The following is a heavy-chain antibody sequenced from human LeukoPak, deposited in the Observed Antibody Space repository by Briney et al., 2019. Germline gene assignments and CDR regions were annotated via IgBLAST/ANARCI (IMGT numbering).Heavy chain of an antibody. D-gene: IGHD4-17*01. V-gene: IGHV1-2*02. Sequence: ASVKVSCKASGYTFTGYYMHWVRQAPGQGLEWMGWINPNSGGTNYAQKFQGRVTMTRDMSISTAYMGLSRLRSDDTAVYYCARDRFDDYGDCALDPWGQGTLVTVSS. CDR3: ARDRFDDYGDCALDP. CDR2: INPNSGGT. CDR1: GYTFTGYY. J-gene: IGHJ5*02.